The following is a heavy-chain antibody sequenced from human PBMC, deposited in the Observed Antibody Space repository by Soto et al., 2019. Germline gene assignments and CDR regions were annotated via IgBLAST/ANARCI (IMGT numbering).Heavy chain of an antibody. D-gene: IGHD3-9*01. CDR1: GGSISSSSYY. J-gene: IGHJ6*02. Sequence: PSETLSLTCTVSGGSISSSSYYWGWIRQPPGRGLEWIGSIYYSGSTYYNPSLKSRVTISVDTSKNQFSLKLSSVTAADTAVYYCARLTDYDILTGLYYYYYYGMDVWGQGTTVTVSS. CDR2: IYYSGST. CDR3: ARLTDYDILTGLYYYYYYGMDV. V-gene: IGHV4-39*01.